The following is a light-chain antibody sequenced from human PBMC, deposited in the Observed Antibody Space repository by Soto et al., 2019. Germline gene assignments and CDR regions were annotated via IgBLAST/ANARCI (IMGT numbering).Light chain of an antibody. J-gene: IGKJ5*01. Sequence: EIVMTQSPGTPSFSPGEGATLSCRARQSLNRRYLAWYQQDSGQAPRRLSYDASRRASDIPDRFSGSGSGTDFTLTISILEREDFAMYYCQQYEISPPITFGQGTVLEI. CDR3: QQYEISPPIT. V-gene: IGKV3-20*01. CDR1: QSLNRRY. CDR2: DAS.